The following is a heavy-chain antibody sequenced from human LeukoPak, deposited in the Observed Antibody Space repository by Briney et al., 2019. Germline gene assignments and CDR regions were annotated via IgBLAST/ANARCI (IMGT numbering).Heavy chain of an antibody. CDR2: IVVGSGNT. Sequence: SVKVSCKASGFTVTSSAVQWVRQARGQRLEGIGWIVVGSGNTNYAQKFQERVTITRDMSTSTAYTELSSLRSEDTAVYYCAAAPYYDFWSGYFGYYYGMDVWGQGTTVTVSS. V-gene: IGHV1-58*01. CDR3: AAAPYYDFWSGYFGYYYGMDV. CDR1: GFTVTSSA. D-gene: IGHD3-3*01. J-gene: IGHJ6*02.